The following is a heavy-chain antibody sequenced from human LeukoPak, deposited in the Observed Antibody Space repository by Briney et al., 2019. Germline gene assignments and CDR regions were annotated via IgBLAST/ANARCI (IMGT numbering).Heavy chain of an antibody. Sequence: PSETLSLTCTVSGGSISSSSYYWGWIRQPPGKGLEWIGSICYSGSTYYNPSLKSRVTISVDTSKNQFSLKLSSVTAADTAVYYCARGRRNIGITMIRLYYYYYMDVWGKGTTVTVSS. CDR2: ICYSGST. V-gene: IGHV4-39*07. CDR1: GGSISSSSYY. J-gene: IGHJ6*03. CDR3: ARGRRNIGITMIRLYYYYYMDV. D-gene: IGHD3-22*01.